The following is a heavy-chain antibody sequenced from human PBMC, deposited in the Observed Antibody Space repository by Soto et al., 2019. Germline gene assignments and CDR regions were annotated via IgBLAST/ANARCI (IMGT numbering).Heavy chain of an antibody. Sequence: GWSLRLACASSVFTFNNFAMHWVRQAPGKGLEWVAVISYDGGDKYYADSVKGRFTISRDNSKNTLYLQMNGLRAEDTAVYYCARDLSTGAADYYFDYWGQGALVTVSS. CDR1: VFTFNNFA. J-gene: IGHJ4*02. V-gene: IGHV3-30*03. D-gene: IGHD6-13*01. CDR3: ARDLSTGAADYYFDY. CDR2: ISYDGGDK.